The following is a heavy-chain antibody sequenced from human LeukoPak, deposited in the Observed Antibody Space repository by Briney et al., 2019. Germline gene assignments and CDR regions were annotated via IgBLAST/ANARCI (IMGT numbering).Heavy chain of an antibody. CDR1: GYSIISGYH. D-gene: IGHD6-19*01. J-gene: IGHJ1*01. Sequence: PSETLSLTCSVSGYSIISGYHWAWIRQPPGKGLEWIGRIYRDGSTYYNPSLKSRITMSVDTSKNQFSLEVNSVTAADTAVYYCATDEGWPTEYFQHWGQGTLVTVSS. V-gene: IGHV4-38-2*02. CDR2: IYRDGST. CDR3: ATDEGWPTEYFQH.